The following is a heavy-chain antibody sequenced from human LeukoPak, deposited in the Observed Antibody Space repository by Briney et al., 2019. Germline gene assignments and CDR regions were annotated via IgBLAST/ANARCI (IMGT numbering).Heavy chain of an antibody. J-gene: IGHJ4*02. V-gene: IGHV3-23*01. CDR2: ISNSGEST. D-gene: IGHD3-10*01. Sequence: GGSLRLSCAASGFTFSSYAMNWVRQAPGKGLEWVSTISNSGESTYYADSVKGRFTISRDNSKNTLFLQMNSLRAEDTAVYYCAKGAMVRGVLDYWGQGTLVTVSS. CDR1: GFTFSSYA. CDR3: AKGAMVRGVLDY.